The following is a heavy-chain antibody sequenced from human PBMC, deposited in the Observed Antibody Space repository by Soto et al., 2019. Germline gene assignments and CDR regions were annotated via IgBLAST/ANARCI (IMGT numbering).Heavy chain of an antibody. CDR3: ARLVGPTSSDNWFDP. V-gene: IGHV1-18*01. CDR2: VSGYNGHT. D-gene: IGHD1-26*01. Sequence: QVKLVQSGAEVKKPGASVKVSCETSGYTFFSYGITWVRQAPGQGLEWMGWVSGYNGHTNYAQKFQGRVTMTRDISTTTAYMEQRNLRSDDTAVYYCARLVGPTSSDNWFDPWGQGTLVTVSS. CDR1: GYTFFSYG. J-gene: IGHJ5*02.